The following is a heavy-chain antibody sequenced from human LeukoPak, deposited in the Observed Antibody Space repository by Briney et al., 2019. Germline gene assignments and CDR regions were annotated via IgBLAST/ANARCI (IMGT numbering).Heavy chain of an antibody. J-gene: IGHJ5*02. Sequence: ASVRVSCTASGYTFTIYGISWVRQAPGQGLEWMGWISAYNGNTNYAQKLQGRVTMTTDTSTSTAYMELRSLRSDDTAVYYCARVVPAAIRNWFDPWGQGTLVTVSS. CDR2: ISAYNGNT. V-gene: IGHV1-18*01. CDR1: GYTFTIYG. CDR3: ARVVPAAIRNWFDP. D-gene: IGHD2-2*01.